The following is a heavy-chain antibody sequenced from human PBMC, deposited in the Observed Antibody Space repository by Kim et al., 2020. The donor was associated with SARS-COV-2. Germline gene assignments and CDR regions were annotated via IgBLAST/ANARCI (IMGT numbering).Heavy chain of an antibody. Sequence: SETLSLTCAVYGGSFSGYYWSWIRQPPGKGLEWIGEINHSGSTNYNPSLKSRVTISVDTSKNQFSLKLSSVTAADTAVYYCARGILAGGDFDYWGQGTLVTVSS. J-gene: IGHJ4*02. CDR3: ARGILAGGDFDY. D-gene: IGHD3-9*01. CDR1: GGSFSGYY. V-gene: IGHV4-34*01. CDR2: INHSGST.